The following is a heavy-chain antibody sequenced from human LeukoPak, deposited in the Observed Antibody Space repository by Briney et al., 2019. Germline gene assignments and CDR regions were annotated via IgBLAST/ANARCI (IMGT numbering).Heavy chain of an antibody. J-gene: IGHJ3*02. CDR1: GGSISRYY. CDR3: ARGRGYGGNYLRSFDI. CDR2: IYYSGST. V-gene: IGHV4-59*01. D-gene: IGHD1-26*01. Sequence: PSETLSLTCTVSGGSISRYYWSWIRQPPGKGLEWIGYIYYSGSTNYNPSLKSRVTISVDTSKNQFSLKLSSVTAADTAVYYCARGRGYGGNYLRSFDIWGQGTMVTVSS.